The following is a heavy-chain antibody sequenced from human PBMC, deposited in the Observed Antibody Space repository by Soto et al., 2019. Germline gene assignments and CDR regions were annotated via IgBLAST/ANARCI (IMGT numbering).Heavy chain of an antibody. D-gene: IGHD6-13*01. CDR3: ARGYSSSERGY. J-gene: IGHJ4*02. CDR1: GFTFSSYA. CDR2: ISYDGSNK. Sequence: QVQLVESGGGVVQPGRSLRLSCAASGFTFSSYAMHWVRQAPGKGLEWVAVISYDGSNKYYADSVKGRFTISRDNSKNKLYLQMNSRRAEDTAVYYCARGYSSSERGYWGQGTLVTVSS. V-gene: IGHV3-30-3*01.